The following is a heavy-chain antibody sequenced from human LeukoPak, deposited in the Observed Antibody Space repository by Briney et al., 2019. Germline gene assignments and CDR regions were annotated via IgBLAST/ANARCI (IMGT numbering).Heavy chain of an antibody. CDR1: GFTFSSYA. J-gene: IGHJ4*02. CDR3: ARGRAYGDGSYFDY. CDR2: ISYDGSNK. D-gene: IGHD3-16*01. Sequence: GGSLRLSCAASGFTFSSYAMHWVRQAPGKGLEWVAVISYDGSNKYYADSVKGRFTISRDNSKNTLYLQMNSLRAEDTAVYYCARGRAYGDGSYFDYWGQGTLVTASS. V-gene: IGHV3-30-3*01.